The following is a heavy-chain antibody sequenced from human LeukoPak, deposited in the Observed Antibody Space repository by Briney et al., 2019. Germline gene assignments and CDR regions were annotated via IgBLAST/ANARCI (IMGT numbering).Heavy chain of an antibody. CDR2: IYTSGST. V-gene: IGHV4-4*07. D-gene: IGHD4-11*01. Sequence: SETLSLTCTVSGGSISSYYWSWIRQPAGKGLEWIGRIYTSGSTNYNPSLKSQVTMSVDTSKNQFSLKLSSVTAADTAVYYCAISTVTIYYYYYGMDVWGQGTTVTVSS. CDR3: AISTVTIYYYYYGMDV. J-gene: IGHJ6*02. CDR1: GGSISSYY.